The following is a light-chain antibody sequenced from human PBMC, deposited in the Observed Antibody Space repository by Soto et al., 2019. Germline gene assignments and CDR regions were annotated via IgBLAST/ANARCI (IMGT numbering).Light chain of an antibody. Sequence: AIQMTQSPSSLSASVGDRVAITCRASQGIRNNLGWYQQKPWKAPKLLIYAASSFQSGVPSRFSGSGSGTDFTLTISSLQPEDFATYFCLQDYNYPYTFGQGTKLEIK. CDR2: AAS. CDR3: LQDYNYPYT. J-gene: IGKJ2*01. V-gene: IGKV1-6*01. CDR1: QGIRNN.